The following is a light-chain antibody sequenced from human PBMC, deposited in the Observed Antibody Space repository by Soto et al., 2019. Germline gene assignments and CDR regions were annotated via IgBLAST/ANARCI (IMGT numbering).Light chain of an antibody. V-gene: IGKV3-20*01. CDR2: GAS. J-gene: IGKJ3*01. Sequence: EIVLTQSPGTLSLSPGERATLSCRASQSVSSSYLAWYQQRPGQAPRLLIFGASYRATGVPDRFSGSGSGTDFTLTISRLEPEDFAVYYCQQYSSSPPEFTFGPGTNVDIK. CDR3: QQYSSSPPEFT. CDR1: QSVSSSY.